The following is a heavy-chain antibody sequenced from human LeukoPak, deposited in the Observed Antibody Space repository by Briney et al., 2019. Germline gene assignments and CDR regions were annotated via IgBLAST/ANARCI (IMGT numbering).Heavy chain of an antibody. D-gene: IGHD1-7*01. CDR3: ATHFKRRNYVYFDY. Sequence: ASVKVSCKVSRYTLTELSMDWVRQAPGTGLEWMGGFDPEDGETIYAQKFQGRVTMTEDTSTDTAYMELSSLRSEDTAVYYCATHFKRRNYVYFDYWGQGTLVTVSS. CDR2: FDPEDGET. V-gene: IGHV1-24*01. J-gene: IGHJ4*02. CDR1: RYTLTELS.